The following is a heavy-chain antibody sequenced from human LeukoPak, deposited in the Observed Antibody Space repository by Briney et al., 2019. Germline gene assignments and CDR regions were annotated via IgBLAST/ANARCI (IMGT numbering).Heavy chain of an antibody. CDR2: IYHSGST. CDR1: GHSISSGYY. D-gene: IGHD6-13*01. CDR3: ARAQGIAEYYFDY. Sequence: SETLSLTCTVSGHSISSGYYWGWIRQPPGKGLEWIGSIYHSGSTYYNPSLKSRVTISVDTSKNQFSLKLSSVTAADTAVYYCARAQGIAEYYFDYWGQGTLVTVSS. J-gene: IGHJ4*02. V-gene: IGHV4-38-2*02.